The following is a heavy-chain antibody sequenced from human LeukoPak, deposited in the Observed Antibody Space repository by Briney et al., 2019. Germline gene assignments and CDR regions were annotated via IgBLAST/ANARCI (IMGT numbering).Heavy chain of an antibody. CDR3: ARGVGRLLDY. CDR1: GFAFSSHW. CDR2: IKEDGSEK. D-gene: IGHD3-3*01. Sequence: GGSLRLSCTASGFAFSSHWMSWVRPAPGKGLEWVANIKEDGSEKEYVDSLKGRFTISRDNAKNSLYLQMNSLRADDTAVYYCARGVGRLLDYWGQGTLVTVSS. V-gene: IGHV3-7*01. J-gene: IGHJ4*02.